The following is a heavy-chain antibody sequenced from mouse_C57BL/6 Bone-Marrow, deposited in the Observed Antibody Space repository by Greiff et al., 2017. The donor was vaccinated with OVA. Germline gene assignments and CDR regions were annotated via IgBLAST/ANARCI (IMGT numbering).Heavy chain of an antibody. CDR1: GYTFTDYY. CDR3: AKTYYGSPWFAY. Sequence: QVHVKQSGPELVKPGASVKISCKASGYTFTDYYINWVKQRPGQGLEWIGWIFPGSGSPYYNEKFKGKATLTVDKSSSTAYMLLSRLTSADSAVYVGAKTYYGSPWFAYWGQGTLVTVSA. D-gene: IGHD1-1*01. J-gene: IGHJ3*01. CDR2: IFPGSGSP. V-gene: IGHV1-75*01.